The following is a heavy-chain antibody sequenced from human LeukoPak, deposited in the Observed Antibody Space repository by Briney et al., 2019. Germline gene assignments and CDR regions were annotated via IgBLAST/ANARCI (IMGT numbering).Heavy chain of an antibody. J-gene: IGHJ4*02. CDR3: AKDYPTGYSYGSPFDF. CDR2: TRYDGSNK. V-gene: IGHV3-30*02. D-gene: IGHD5-18*01. CDR1: GFTFSSYG. Sequence: GRSLRLSCAASGFTFSSYGMHWVRQAPGKGLEWVAFTRYDGSNKYYADSVKGRFTISRDNSKNTLYLQMNSLRPEDSTVYYCAKDYPTGYSYGSPFDFWGQGTLVTVSS.